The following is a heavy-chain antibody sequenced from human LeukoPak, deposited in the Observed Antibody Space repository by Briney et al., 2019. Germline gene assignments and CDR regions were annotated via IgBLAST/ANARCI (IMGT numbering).Heavy chain of an antibody. CDR3: ARDRSAGGTPYYDSSGYSYFDC. CDR2: IYYSGST. Sequence: PSQTLSLTCTVSGGSISSGGYYWSWIRQHPGKGLEWIGYIYYSGSTYYNPSLKSRVTISVDTSKNQFSLKLSSVTAADTAVYYCARDRSAGGTPYYDSSGYSYFDCWGQGTLVTVSS. D-gene: IGHD3-22*01. J-gene: IGHJ4*02. V-gene: IGHV4-31*03. CDR1: GGSISSGGYY.